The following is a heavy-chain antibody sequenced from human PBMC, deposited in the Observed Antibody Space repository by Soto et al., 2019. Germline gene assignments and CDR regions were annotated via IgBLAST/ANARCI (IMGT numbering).Heavy chain of an antibody. V-gene: IGHV5-51*01. D-gene: IGHD1-1*01. CDR3: ATLEATTNYFYFGMDV. CDR1: ENSFTNYW. J-gene: IGHJ6*02. Sequence: GESLKISCKGSENSFTNYWIAWVRQMPGKGLEWMGIIYPGDSNTRYSPSFQGQVTISADKSISTAYLQWSSLKASDTAMYYCATLEATTNYFYFGMDVWGQGTTVTV. CDR2: IYPGDSNT.